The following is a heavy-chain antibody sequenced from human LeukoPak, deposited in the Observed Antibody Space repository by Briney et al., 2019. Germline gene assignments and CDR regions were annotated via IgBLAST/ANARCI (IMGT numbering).Heavy chain of an antibody. CDR2: ISAYNGNT. CDR1: GYTFTNFG. Sequence: ASVRVSCKAFGYTFTNFGITWVRQAPGQGLEWMGWISAYNGNTNYAQKLQGRVTMTTDTSTSTAYMELRSLRSDDTAVYYCARGEIAAAGPNFDYWGQGTLVTVSS. CDR3: ARGEIAAAGPNFDY. J-gene: IGHJ4*02. V-gene: IGHV1-18*01. D-gene: IGHD6-13*01.